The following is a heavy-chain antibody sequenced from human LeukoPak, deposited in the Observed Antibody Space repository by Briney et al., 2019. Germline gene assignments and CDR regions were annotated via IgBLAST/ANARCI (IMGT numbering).Heavy chain of an antibody. J-gene: IGHJ5*02. Sequence: GSLRLSCAASGFTFSTYAMSWVRQAPGKGLEWVGTIYFTGSTYYNPSLKSRVTISEDTSKNQLSLQLSSVTAADTAVYYCARSYDTSGYNHWGQGTLVTVSS. D-gene: IGHD3-22*01. V-gene: IGHV4-39*01. CDR1: GFTFSTYA. CDR2: IYFTGST. CDR3: ARSYDTSGYNH.